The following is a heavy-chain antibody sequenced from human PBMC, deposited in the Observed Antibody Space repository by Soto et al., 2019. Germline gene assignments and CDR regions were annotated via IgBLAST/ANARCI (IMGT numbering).Heavy chain of an antibody. Sequence: SETLSLTCTVSGGSISSGGYYWSWIRQHPGKGLEWIGYIYYGGSTYYNPSLKSRATISGDTSKNQFSLKLSSVTAADTAVYYCARGGYYYENSGQNAYDYWGQGIPVTVSS. CDR1: GGSISSGGYY. CDR2: IYYGGST. V-gene: IGHV4-31*03. CDR3: ARGGYYYENSGQNAYDY. D-gene: IGHD3-22*01. J-gene: IGHJ4*01.